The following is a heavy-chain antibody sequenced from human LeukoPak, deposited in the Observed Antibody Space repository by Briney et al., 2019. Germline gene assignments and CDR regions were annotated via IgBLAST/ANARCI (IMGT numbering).Heavy chain of an antibody. CDR1: GFTFSSYG. CDR2: IWYDGSGK. Sequence: GRSLRLSCAASGFTFSSYGMHWVRQAPGKGLEWVTMIWYDGSGKYYADSVKGRFTISRDNSKNTLYVQMNSLRAEDTAVYYCARDEGYCGGGSCYSAEYFQHWGQGTLVTVSS. D-gene: IGHD2-15*01. CDR3: ARDEGYCGGGSCYSAEYFQH. J-gene: IGHJ1*01. V-gene: IGHV3-33*01.